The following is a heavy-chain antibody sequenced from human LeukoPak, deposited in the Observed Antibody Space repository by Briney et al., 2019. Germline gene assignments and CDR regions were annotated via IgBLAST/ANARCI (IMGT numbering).Heavy chain of an antibody. J-gene: IGHJ4*02. CDR3: TTFKPYDFWSGYYSDDY. CDR1: GFTFSNAW. D-gene: IGHD3-3*01. V-gene: IGHV3-15*01. CDR2: IKSKTDGGTT. Sequence: GGSLRLSCAASGFTFSNAWMSWVRQAPGKGLEWVGRIKSKTDGGTTDYAAPVKGRFTISRDDSKNALYLQMNSLKTEDTAVYYCTTFKPYDFWSGYYSDDYWGQGTLVTVSS.